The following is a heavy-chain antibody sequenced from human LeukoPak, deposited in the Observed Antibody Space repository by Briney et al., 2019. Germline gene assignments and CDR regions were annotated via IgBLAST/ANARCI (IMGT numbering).Heavy chain of an antibody. CDR2: INAYNGNT. V-gene: IGHV1-18*01. CDR3: ARGSETYYYGSGSYQIFDY. CDR1: GYTFTSFG. J-gene: IGHJ4*02. Sequence: PRASVKVSCKASGYTFTSFGINWVRQAPGQGLEWMGWINAYNGNTSYAQKFQGRITMTTDRSTSTAYMELRSLRPDDTAVYYCARGSETYYYGSGSYQIFDYWGQGTLVTVSS. D-gene: IGHD3-10*01.